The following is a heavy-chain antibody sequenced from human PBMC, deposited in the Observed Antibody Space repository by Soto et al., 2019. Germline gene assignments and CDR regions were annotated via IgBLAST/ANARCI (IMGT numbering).Heavy chain of an antibody. J-gene: IGHJ5*02. CDR3: AREGDIVVVPAASGFDP. CDR2: IIPIFGTA. D-gene: IGHD2-2*01. Sequence: QVQLVQSGAEVKKPGPSVKVSCKASGGTFSSYAISWVRQAPGQGLEWMGGIIPIFGTANYAQKFQGRVTITADKSTSTAYMELSSLRSEDTAVYYCAREGDIVVVPAASGFDPWGQGTLVTVSS. CDR1: GGTFSSYA. V-gene: IGHV1-69*06.